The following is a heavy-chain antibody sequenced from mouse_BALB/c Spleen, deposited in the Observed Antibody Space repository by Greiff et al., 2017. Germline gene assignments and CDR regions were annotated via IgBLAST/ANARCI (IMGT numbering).Heavy chain of an antibody. CDR1: GYTFTSYW. CDR2: INPSTGYT. J-gene: IGHJ2*01. D-gene: IGHD1-1*01. CDR3: ARKVTTVVASYYFDY. V-gene: IGHV1-7*01. Sequence: VQLQQSGAELAKPGASVKMSCKASGYTFTSYWMHWVKQRPGQGLEWIGYINPSTGYTEYNQKFKDKATLTADKSSSTAYMQLSSLTSEDSAVYYCARKVTTVVASYYFDYWGQGTTLTVSS.